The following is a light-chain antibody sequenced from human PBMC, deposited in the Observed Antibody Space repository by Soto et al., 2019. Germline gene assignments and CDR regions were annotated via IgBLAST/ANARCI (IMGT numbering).Light chain of an antibody. CDR2: GAS. CDR3: QQRSHWPRT. CDR1: QSISIN. V-gene: IGKV3-15*01. J-gene: IGKJ1*01. Sequence: EIVLTQSPGTLSVSPGDRVTLSCRASQSISINLAWYQHKPGQAPRLLIYGASTRATGIPARFSGSGSGTEFTLTISSLEPEDFAVYYCQQRSHWPRTFGQGTKVDIK.